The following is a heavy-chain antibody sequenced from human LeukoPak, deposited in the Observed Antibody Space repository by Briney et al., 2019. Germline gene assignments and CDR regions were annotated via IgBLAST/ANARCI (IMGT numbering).Heavy chain of an antibody. J-gene: IGHJ5*02. CDR3: ARDRRIAARLEFQNWFDP. D-gene: IGHD6-6*01. Sequence: GASVKVSCKASGGTFSSYAISWVRQAPGQGLEWMGGIIPIFGTANYAQKFQGRVTITADESTSTAYMELSSLRSEDTAVYYCARDRRIAARLEFQNWFDPWGQGTLVTVSS. CDR1: GGTFSSYA. V-gene: IGHV1-69*01. CDR2: IIPIFGTA.